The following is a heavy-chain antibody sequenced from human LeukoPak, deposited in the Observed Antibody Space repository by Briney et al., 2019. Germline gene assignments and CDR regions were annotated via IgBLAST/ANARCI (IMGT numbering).Heavy chain of an antibody. D-gene: IGHD2-2*01. CDR3: ARDLVAPGDY. CDR1: GFTFSSYG. V-gene: IGHV3-33*01. J-gene: IGHJ4*02. Sequence: PGRSLRLSCAASGFTFSSYGLHWVRQAPGKGLERVAVIWYDGSNKYYADSVKGRFTITRDKSKNTLYLQMNSLRAEDTAVYYCARDLVAPGDYWGQGTLVTVSS. CDR2: IWYDGSNK.